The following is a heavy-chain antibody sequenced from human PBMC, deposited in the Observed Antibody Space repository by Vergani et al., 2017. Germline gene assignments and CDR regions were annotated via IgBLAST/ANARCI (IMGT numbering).Heavy chain of an antibody. D-gene: IGHD3-3*01. CDR3: ARLAREDFWSGWIVY. V-gene: IGHV1-8*01. J-gene: IGHJ4*02. CDR2: MNPNSGNT. Sequence: QVQLVQSGAEVKKPGASVKVSCKSSGYTFTSYDINWVRQATGQGLEWMGWMNPNSGNTGYAQKFQGRVTRTRNTSISTAYMELSSLRSEDTAVYYCARLAREDFWSGWIVYWGQGTLVTVSS. CDR1: GYTFTSYD.